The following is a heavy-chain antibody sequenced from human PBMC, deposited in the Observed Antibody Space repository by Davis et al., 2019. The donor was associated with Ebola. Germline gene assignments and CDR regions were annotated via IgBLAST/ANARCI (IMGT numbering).Heavy chain of an antibody. D-gene: IGHD3-16*01. V-gene: IGHV1-2*06. CDR2: INPNSGGT. J-gene: IGHJ5*02. CDR1: GYTFTGYY. CDR3: ARGRIMITFGGVRGVNWFDP. Sequence: ASVKVSCKASGYTFTGYYMHWVRQAPGQGLEWMGRINPNSGGTNYAQKFQGRVTMTRDTSISTAYMELSRLRSDDTAVYYCARGRIMITFGGVRGVNWFDPWGQGTLVTVSS.